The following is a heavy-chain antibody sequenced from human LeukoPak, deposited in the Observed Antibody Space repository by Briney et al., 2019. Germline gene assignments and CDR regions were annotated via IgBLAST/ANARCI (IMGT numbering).Heavy chain of an antibody. CDR1: GFIFSSYE. J-gene: IGHJ6*02. V-gene: IGHV3-48*03. CDR2: ISISGTTI. Sequence: GGSLRLSCAASGFIFSSYEMNWVRQAPGKGLEWISYISISGTTIHYAESVKGRFTISRDNAKNTLYLQMNSLRAEDTAVYYCAREDTALAHFGMDAWGQGTTVTVSS. D-gene: IGHD5-18*01. CDR3: AREDTALAHFGMDA.